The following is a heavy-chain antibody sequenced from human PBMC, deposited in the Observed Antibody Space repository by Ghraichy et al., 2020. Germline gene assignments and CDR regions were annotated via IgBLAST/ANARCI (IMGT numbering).Heavy chain of an antibody. CDR2: IYYTGNT. D-gene: IGHD3-22*01. V-gene: IGHV4-39*01. CDR3: VRHFYDSSRRAISAPGY. J-gene: IGHJ4*02. CDR1: SGSISSSNHY. Sequence: SETLSLTCAVSSGSISSSNHYWGWIRQPPGQGLEWVGSIYYTGNTYYNASVESLVTISVDTSKNQFSLRLTSVTAADTAVYYCVRHFYDSSRRAISAPGYWGQGTLVTVSS.